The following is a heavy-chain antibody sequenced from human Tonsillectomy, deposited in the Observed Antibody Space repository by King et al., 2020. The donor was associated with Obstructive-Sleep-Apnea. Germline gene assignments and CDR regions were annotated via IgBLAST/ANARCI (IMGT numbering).Heavy chain of an antibody. CDR2: INHSGST. CDR3: ARGLPTGSYLDY. J-gene: IGHJ4*02. D-gene: IGHD3-16*02. V-gene: IGHV4-34*01. Sequence: QVQLQQWGAGLLKPSETLSLTCAVYGGSFSGYYWSWIRQPPGKGLEWIGEINHSGSTNYNPSLKSRVTISVDTSKNQFSLKLSSVTAADTAVYYCARGLPTGSYLDYWGQGTLVTVSS. CDR1: GGSFSGYY.